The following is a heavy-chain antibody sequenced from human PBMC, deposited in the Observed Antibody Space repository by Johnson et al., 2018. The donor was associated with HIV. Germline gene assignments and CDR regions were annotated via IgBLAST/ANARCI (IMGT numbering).Heavy chain of an antibody. CDR3: ARSFRGPDAFDI. CDR1: GFTFDDYG. J-gene: IGHJ3*02. CDR2: TRYDGRNQ. V-gene: IGHV3-30*02. Sequence: QVQLVESGGGVVRPGGSLRLSCAASGFTFDDYGMHWVRQAPGKGLEWVAFTRYDGRNQHYVDSVKGRFTISRDNSKNTLYLQMNSLIPEDTAVDYCARSFRGPDAFDIWGQGTMVTVSS.